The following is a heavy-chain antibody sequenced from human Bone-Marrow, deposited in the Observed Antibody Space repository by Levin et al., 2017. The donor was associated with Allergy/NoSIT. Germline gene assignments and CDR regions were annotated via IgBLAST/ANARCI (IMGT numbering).Heavy chain of an antibody. CDR3: ARSAYCSSTSCPVLRYFDWLGYYFDY. J-gene: IGHJ4*02. CDR2: IKQDGSEK. Sequence: GESLKISCAASGFTFSSYWMSWVRQAPGKGLEWVANIKQDGSEKYYVDSVKGRFTISRDNAKNSLYLQMNSLRAEDTAVYYCARSAYCSSTSCPVLRYFDWLGYYFDYWGQGTLVTVSS. V-gene: IGHV3-7*01. D-gene: IGHD3-9*01. CDR1: GFTFSSYW.